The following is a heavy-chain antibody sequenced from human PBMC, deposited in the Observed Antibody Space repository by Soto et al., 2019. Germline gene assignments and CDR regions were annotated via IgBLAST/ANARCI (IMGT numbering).Heavy chain of an antibody. V-gene: IGHV1-69*13. CDR2: IIPIFGTA. J-gene: IGHJ4*02. CDR1: GGTFSSYA. Sequence: SVKVSCKASGGTFSSYAISWVRQAPGQGLEWMGGIIPIFGTANYAQKFQGRVTITADESTTTAYMELSSLRSEDTAVYYCATTKAPDCSGGSCSLSVFDYWGQGTLVTVSS. D-gene: IGHD2-15*01. CDR3: ATTKAPDCSGGSCSLSVFDY.